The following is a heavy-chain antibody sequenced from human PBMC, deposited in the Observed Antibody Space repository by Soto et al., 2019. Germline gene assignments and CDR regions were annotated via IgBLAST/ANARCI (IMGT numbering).Heavy chain of an antibody. CDR1: GGSVSSYY. V-gene: IGHV4-59*02. D-gene: IGHD3-10*01. CDR2: IYYSGST. J-gene: IGHJ6*02. Sequence: SSETLSLTCTVSGGSVSSYYWSWIRQPPGKGLEWIGYIYYSGSTNYNPSLKSRVTISVDTSKNQFSLKLSSVTAADTAVYYCARYRLEITMVRGVANYYYGMDVWGQGTTVTVSS. CDR3: ARYRLEITMVRGVANYYYGMDV.